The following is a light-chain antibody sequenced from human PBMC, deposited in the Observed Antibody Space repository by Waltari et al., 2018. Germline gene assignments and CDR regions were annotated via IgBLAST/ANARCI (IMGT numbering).Light chain of an antibody. CDR2: KAS. J-gene: IGKJ2*01. CDR3: QQYNSYSGYT. V-gene: IGKV1-5*03. CDR1: PSISSW. Sequence: DIQMTQSPLTLSASVGEIVTITCRASPSISSWLAWYQQKPGKGPKLLIYKASTLKSGVPSRFSVSGSGTEFTRTISSLQPDDFATYDCQQYNSYSGYTFGQGTKLEIK.